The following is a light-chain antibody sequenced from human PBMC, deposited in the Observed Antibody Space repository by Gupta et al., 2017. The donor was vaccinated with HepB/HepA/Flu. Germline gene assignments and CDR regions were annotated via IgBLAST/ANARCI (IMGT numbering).Light chain of an antibody. CDR1: SSDVGGYNY. Sequence: QSALTQPTFASGPPGPSVTISCTGTSSDVGGYNYVSWYQQHPGKAPKLMIYEVSKRPSGVPDRFSGSKSGNTASLTVSGLQAEDEADYYCSSYAGSNNPVVFGGGTKLTVL. CDR2: EVS. V-gene: IGLV2-8*01. CDR3: SSYAGSNNPVV. J-gene: IGLJ2*01.